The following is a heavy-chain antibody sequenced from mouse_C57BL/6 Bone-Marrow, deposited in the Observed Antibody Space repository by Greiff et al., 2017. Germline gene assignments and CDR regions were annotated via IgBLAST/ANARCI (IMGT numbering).Heavy chain of an antibody. D-gene: IGHD5-1*01. CDR2: IRNKANGYTT. CDR3: ARSHCYLLSFDV. CDR1: GFTFTDYY. Sequence: EVQVVESGGGLVQPGGSLSLSCAASGFTFTDYYMSWVRQPPGKALEWLGFIRNKANGYTTEYSASVKGRFTISRDNSQSILYLQMNALRAEDSATYYCARSHCYLLSFDVWGTGTTVTVSS. V-gene: IGHV7-3*01. J-gene: IGHJ1*03.